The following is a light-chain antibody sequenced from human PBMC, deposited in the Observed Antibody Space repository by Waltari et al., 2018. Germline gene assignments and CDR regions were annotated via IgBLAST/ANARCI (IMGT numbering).Light chain of an antibody. J-gene: IGLJ2*01. Sequence: QSALTQPASVSGSPGQSITISCTGTSSDVGGYSLVSWSQQHPGKAPTVIIYEVTKRHSGVSNRFSGAKSGNTASLTISWLQAEDEADYYCCSYAGGDTLIFGGGTKLTVL. CDR1: SSDVGGYSL. V-gene: IGLV2-23*02. CDR3: CSYAGGDTLI. CDR2: EVT.